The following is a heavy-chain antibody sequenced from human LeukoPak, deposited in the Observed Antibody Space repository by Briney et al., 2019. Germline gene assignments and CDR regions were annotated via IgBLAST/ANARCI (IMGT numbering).Heavy chain of an antibody. CDR2: ISSNGGST. J-gene: IGHJ4*02. CDR1: GFTFSSYA. CDR3: ARERGEMATGRVDY. V-gene: IGHV3-64*01. D-gene: IGHD5-24*01. Sequence: GGSLRLSCAASGFTFSSYAMHWVRQAPGKGLEYVSAISSNGGSTYYANSVKGRFTISRDNSKNTLYLQMGSLRAEDRAVYYCARERGEMATGRVDYWGQGTLVTVSS.